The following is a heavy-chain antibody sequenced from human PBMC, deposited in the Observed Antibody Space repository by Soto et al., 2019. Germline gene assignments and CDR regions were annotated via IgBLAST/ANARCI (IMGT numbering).Heavy chain of an antibody. V-gene: IGHV3-33*01. D-gene: IGHD6-13*01. Sequence: QVQLVESGGGVVQPGRSLRLSCAASGFTFSSYGMHWVRQAPGKGLEWVAVIWYDGSNKYYADSVKGRFTISRDNSKNTLYLQMNSLRAEDTAVYYCARDRGSSWYNWFDPWGQGTLVTVSS. CDR1: GFTFSSYG. J-gene: IGHJ5*02. CDR3: ARDRGSSWYNWFDP. CDR2: IWYDGSNK.